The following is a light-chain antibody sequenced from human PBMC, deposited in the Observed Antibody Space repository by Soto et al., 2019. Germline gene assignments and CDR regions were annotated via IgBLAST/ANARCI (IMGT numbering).Light chain of an antibody. J-gene: IGKJ4*01. CDR2: ATS. CDR3: RESYNSPSVS. CDR1: QNIDNY. Sequence: DIQMTQSPSSLSASLGDRVTITCRASQNIDNYLNWYQHKPGKAPKLLIYATSTLQSGVPARFSVSGSGTEFTLTIITLQSEDFATYFCRESYNSPSVSFGGGTKGEIK. V-gene: IGKV1-39*01.